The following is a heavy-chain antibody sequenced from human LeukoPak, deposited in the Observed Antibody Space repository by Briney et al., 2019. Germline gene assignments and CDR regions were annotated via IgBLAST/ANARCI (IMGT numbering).Heavy chain of an antibody. CDR3: ARDSGMVREVFGFDP. CDR1: GGTFSSYA. CDR2: ITTVLGIA. V-gene: IGHV1-69*04. D-gene: IGHD3-10*01. J-gene: IGHJ5*02. Sequence: ASVKVSCTASGGTFSSYAITWVRQAPGPGLEWMGRITTVLGIANHAQKFQGRVTFTADKSTSTAYMELSSLRSEDTAVYYCARDSGMVREVFGFDPWGQGTLVTVSS.